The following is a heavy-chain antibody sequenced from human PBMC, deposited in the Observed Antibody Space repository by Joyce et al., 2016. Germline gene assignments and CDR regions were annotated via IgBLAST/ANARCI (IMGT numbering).Heavy chain of an antibody. CDR1: AFAFTDAW. D-gene: IGHD6-19*01. CDR2: SKSKKDGGTT. J-gene: IGHJ4*02. V-gene: IGHV3-15*07. CDR3: TTGWGYFDR. Sequence: EMQLLESGGGLVKPGGSLRLSCAPSAFAFTDAWMNWVRQAPGKGLEWVGRSKSKKDGGTTDYAAPVKGRFSLSGDDSKNTLYLQMDSLKTDDTAVYYCTTGWGYFDRWGQGTLVTVSS.